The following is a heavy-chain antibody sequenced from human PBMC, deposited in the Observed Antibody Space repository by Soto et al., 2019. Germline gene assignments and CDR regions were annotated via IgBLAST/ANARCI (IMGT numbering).Heavy chain of an antibody. CDR1: GFSITSHF. V-gene: IGHV1-46*01. CDR3: ARDWRYSSGLDF. D-gene: IGHD6-19*01. Sequence: ASVKVSCKASGFSITSHFMHWLRQAPGQGLEWVGIISPGGDATKSAKKFQGRVTITRDTSTSTVYLELSSLKFEDTAVYYCARDWRYSSGLDFWGQGTLVTVSS. CDR2: ISPGGDAT. J-gene: IGHJ4*02.